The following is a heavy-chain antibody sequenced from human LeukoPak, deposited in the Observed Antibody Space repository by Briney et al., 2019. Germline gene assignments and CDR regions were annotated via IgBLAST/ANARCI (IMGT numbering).Heavy chain of an antibody. CDR3: ARRDLDAFDI. V-gene: IGHV3-21*01. CDR1: RFTFSSYS. J-gene: IGHJ3*02. Sequence: PGGSLRLSCAASRFTFSSYSMNWVRQAPGKGLEWVSSISSGSSYKYYADSVKGRFTISRDNAKNSLYLQMNSLRAEDTAVYYCARRDLDAFDIWGQGTMVTVSS. CDR2: ISSGSSYK.